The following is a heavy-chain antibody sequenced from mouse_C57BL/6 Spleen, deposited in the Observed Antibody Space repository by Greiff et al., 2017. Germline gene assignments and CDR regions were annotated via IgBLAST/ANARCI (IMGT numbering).Heavy chain of an antibody. D-gene: IGHD2-4*01. CDR3: ARGNMITNYAMDY. V-gene: IGHV1-54*01. J-gene: IGHJ4*01. CDR1: GYAFTNYL. CDR2: FNPGSGGT. Sequence: VHLVESGAELVRPGTSVKVSCKASGYAFTNYLIEWVKQRPGQGLEWIGVFNPGSGGTNYNEKFKGKATLTADKSSSTAYMQLSSLTSEDSAVYYCARGNMITNYAMDYWGQGTTVTVSS.